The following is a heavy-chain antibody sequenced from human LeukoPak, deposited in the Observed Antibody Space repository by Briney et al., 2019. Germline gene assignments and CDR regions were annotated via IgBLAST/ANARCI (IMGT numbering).Heavy chain of an antibody. D-gene: IGHD2-2*01. CDR1: GDTLGDLS. J-gene: IGHJ3*02. V-gene: IGHV1-24*01. CDR3: ATGCSSTSRCYRDAFDI. Sequence: ASVKVSCKVSGDTLGDLSMHWVRQAPGKGLEWMGGFDPEDGETIYAQKFQGRVTMTEDTSTDTAYMELSSLRSEDTAVYYCATGCSSTSRCYRDAFDIWGRGTIVTVSS. CDR2: FDPEDGET.